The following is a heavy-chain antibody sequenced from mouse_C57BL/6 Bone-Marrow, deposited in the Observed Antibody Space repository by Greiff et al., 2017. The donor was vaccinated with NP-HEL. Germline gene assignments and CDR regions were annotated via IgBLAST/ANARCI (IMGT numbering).Heavy chain of an antibody. CDR3: AREGDYDVEYYFDY. D-gene: IGHD2-4*01. CDR2: INYDGSST. Sequence: EVQLVESEGGLVQPGSSMKLSCTASGFTFSDYYMAWVRQVPEKGLEWVANINYDGSSTYYLDSLKSRFIISRDNAKNILYLQMSSLKSEDTATYYCAREGDYDVEYYFDYWGQGTTLTVSS. CDR1: GFTFSDYY. J-gene: IGHJ2*01. V-gene: IGHV5-16*01.